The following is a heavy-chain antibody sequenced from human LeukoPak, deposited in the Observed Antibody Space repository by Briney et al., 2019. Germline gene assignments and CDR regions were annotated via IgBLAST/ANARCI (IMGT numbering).Heavy chain of an antibody. V-gene: IGHV1-2*02. Sequence: ASVKVSCKASGYXFTGYYIHWVRQAPGQGLEWMGWINPNSGGTNYAQKFQGRVTMTRDTSISTAYMELSRLRSDDTAVYYCARSDPSSSWYDWFDPWGQGTLVTVSS. CDR3: ARSDPSSSWYDWFDP. D-gene: IGHD6-13*01. J-gene: IGHJ5*02. CDR2: INPNSGGT. CDR1: GYXFTGYY.